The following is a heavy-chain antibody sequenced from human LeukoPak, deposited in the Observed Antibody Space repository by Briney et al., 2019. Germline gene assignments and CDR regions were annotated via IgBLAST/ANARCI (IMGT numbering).Heavy chain of an antibody. CDR2: IKQDGSEK. V-gene: IGHV3-7*01. Sequence: PGGSLRLSCAASGFTFNHYWMTWVRQAPERGLEWVANIKQDGSEKYYVDSVKGRFTVSRDNAKNSVYLQMNSLRVEDTAVYYCARVYGRDFWSGYYPGYMDVWGKGTTVTVSS. CDR1: GFTFNHYW. CDR3: ARVYGRDFWSGYYPGYMDV. D-gene: IGHD3-3*01. J-gene: IGHJ6*03.